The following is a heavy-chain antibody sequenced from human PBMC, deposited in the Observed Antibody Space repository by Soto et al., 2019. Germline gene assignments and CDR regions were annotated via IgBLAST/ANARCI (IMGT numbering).Heavy chain of an antibody. J-gene: IGHJ4*02. Sequence: PGGSLRLSCAASGFTFSSYAMSWVRQAPGKGLEWVSAISGSGGSTYYADSVKGRFTISRDNSKNTLYLQMNSLRAEDTAVYYCAKDVGPAPDRYGYGYWGQGTLVTVSS. D-gene: IGHD5-18*01. V-gene: IGHV3-23*01. CDR2: ISGSGGST. CDR1: GFTFSSYA. CDR3: AKDVGPAPDRYGYGY.